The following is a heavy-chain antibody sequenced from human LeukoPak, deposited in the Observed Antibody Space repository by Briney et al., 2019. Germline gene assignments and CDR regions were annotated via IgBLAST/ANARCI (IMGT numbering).Heavy chain of an antibody. CDR3: ARGDAWAVAGVFDY. CDR1: GFTFSNYD. D-gene: IGHD6-19*01. J-gene: IGHJ4*02. CDR2: ISSSSASI. Sequence: GGSLRLSCVGSGFTFSNYDMNWVRQAPGKGLEWVSSISSSSASIYYADSVKGRFTISRDNAKNSLYLQMNSLRAEDTAVYYCARGDAWAVAGVFDYWGQGTLVTVSS. V-gene: IGHV3-21*04.